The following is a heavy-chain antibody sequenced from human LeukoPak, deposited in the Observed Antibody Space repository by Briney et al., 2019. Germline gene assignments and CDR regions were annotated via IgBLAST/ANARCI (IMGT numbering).Heavy chain of an antibody. D-gene: IGHD2-2*01. Sequence: GGSLKLSCAASGFTFSGSAMHWVRQASGKGLEWVCRIRSKANSYATAYAASVKGRFTISRDDSKNTAYLQMNSLKTEDTAVYYCTSPLYCSSTSCHGFDPWGQGTLVTVSS. V-gene: IGHV3-73*01. CDR3: TSPLYCSSTSCHGFDP. CDR1: GFTFSGSA. J-gene: IGHJ5*02. CDR2: IRSKANSYAT.